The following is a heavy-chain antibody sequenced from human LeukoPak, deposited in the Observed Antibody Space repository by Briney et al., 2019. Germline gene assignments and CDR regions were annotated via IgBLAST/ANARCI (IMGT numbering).Heavy chain of an antibody. V-gene: IGHV3-21*01. CDR1: GFIFSTYE. D-gene: IGHD4-17*01. CDR2: ISSTSTFI. CDR3: ARDLKYGDSYYYYIDV. J-gene: IGHJ6*03. Sequence: GGSLRLSCATSGFIFSTYEMNWVRQAPGKGLEWVSSISSTSTFIYYADSVKGRFIISRDNAKDSLYLHMNSLRAEDTAMYYCARDLKYGDSYYYYIDVWGKGTTVTVSS.